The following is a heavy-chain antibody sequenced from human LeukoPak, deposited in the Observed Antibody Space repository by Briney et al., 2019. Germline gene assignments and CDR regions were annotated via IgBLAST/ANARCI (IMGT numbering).Heavy chain of an antibody. Sequence: PGRSLRLSCAASGFTFSSYSMHWVRQAPGKGLEWVAVISYDGSNKYYADSVKGRFTISRDNSKNTLYLQMNSLRAEDTAVYYCASDGELAPPDIWGQGTMVTVSS. V-gene: IGHV3-30*03. CDR1: GFTFSSYS. D-gene: IGHD1-26*01. CDR2: ISYDGSNK. CDR3: ASDGELAPPDI. J-gene: IGHJ3*02.